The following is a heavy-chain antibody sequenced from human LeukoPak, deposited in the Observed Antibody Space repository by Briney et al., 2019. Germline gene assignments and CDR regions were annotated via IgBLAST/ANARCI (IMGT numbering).Heavy chain of an antibody. V-gene: IGHV5-51*01. J-gene: IGHJ5*02. CDR2: FYPDDSDS. Sequence: GESLKIPCESSGYSFPTYWIVWVRQMPAPGLECVGAFYPDDSDSKYSPSFQGQVVISADTSIRTAYLQLNSLKASDTAMYYCVRQRGSSGTINHFDPWGQGTLVTVSS. D-gene: IGHD3-10*01. CDR1: GYSFPTYW. CDR3: VRQRGSSGTINHFDP.